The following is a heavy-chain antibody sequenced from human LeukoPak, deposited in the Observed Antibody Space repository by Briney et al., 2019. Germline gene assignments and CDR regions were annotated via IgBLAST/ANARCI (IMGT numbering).Heavy chain of an antibody. CDR2: ISGDGGST. Sequence: GGSLRLSCAASGFTFDDYAMHWVRQAPGKGLEWVSLISGDGGSTYYADSVKGRFTISRDNSKNSLYLQMNSLRTEDTALYYCAKDKGPGSETNYFDYWGQGTLVTVSS. J-gene: IGHJ4*02. D-gene: IGHD1-26*01. CDR1: GFTFDDYA. CDR3: AKDKGPGSETNYFDY. V-gene: IGHV3-43*02.